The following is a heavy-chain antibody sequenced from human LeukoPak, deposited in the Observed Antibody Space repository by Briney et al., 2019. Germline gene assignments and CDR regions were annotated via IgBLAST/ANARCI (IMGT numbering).Heavy chain of an antibody. V-gene: IGHV1-46*01. D-gene: IGHD2-21*02. CDR1: GYTFTGYY. J-gene: IGHJ4*02. CDR2: INPSGGST. Sequence: ASVKVSCKASGYTFTGYYMHWVRQAPGQGLEWMGIINPSGGSTSYAQKFQGRVTMTRDTSTSTVYMELSSLRSEDTAVYYCARSMVVTGLDYWGQGTLVTVSS. CDR3: ARSMVVTGLDY.